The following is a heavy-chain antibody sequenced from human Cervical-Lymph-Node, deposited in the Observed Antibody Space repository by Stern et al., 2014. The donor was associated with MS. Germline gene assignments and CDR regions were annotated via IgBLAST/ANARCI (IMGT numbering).Heavy chain of an antibody. D-gene: IGHD3-16*01. Sequence: QMQLEQSGPEVKKPGASVMVSCKTSGYTFTNYYIHWVRQAPAQGLERMGIINPNGSVTASAKKFQGRLTITRDPSTTTVYILQITLTSEDSSIYYCTRAVGGVVGEWGQGTLVFVSS. J-gene: IGHJ4*02. V-gene: IGHV1-46*01. CDR1: GYTFTNYY. CDR3: TRAVGGVVGE. CDR2: INPNGSVT.